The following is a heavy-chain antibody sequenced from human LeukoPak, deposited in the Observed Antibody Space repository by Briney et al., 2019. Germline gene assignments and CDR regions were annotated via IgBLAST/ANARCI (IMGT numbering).Heavy chain of an antibody. Sequence: ASVKVSCKASGGTFSSYAISWVRQAPGQGLEWMGGIIPIFGTANYAQKFQGRVTITTDESTSTAYMELSSLRSEDTAVYYCARDRTPVYCSSTSCYPSDAFDIWGQGKMVTVSS. V-gene: IGHV1-69*05. J-gene: IGHJ3*02. CDR1: GGTFSSYA. CDR2: IIPIFGTA. D-gene: IGHD2-2*01. CDR3: ARDRTPVYCSSTSCYPSDAFDI.